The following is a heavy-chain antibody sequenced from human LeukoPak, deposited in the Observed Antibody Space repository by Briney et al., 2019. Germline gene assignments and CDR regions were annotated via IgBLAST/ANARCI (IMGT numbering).Heavy chain of an antibody. Sequence: PGGSLRLSCAASGFTFSNAWMSWVRQAPGKGLEWVGRIKSKTDGGTTDYAAPVKGRFTISRDDSKNTLYLQMNSLKTEDTAVYYCHSGDYSLSSFDYWGQGTLVTVSS. J-gene: IGHJ4*02. CDR2: IKSKTDGGTT. D-gene: IGHD4-17*01. V-gene: IGHV3-15*01. CDR1: GFTFSNAW. CDR3: HSGDYSLSSFDY.